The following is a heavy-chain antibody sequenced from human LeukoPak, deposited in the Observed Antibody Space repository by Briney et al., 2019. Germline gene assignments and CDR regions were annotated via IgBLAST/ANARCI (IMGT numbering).Heavy chain of an antibody. CDR3: ARSPNCGGDCYSFWGFDP. CDR2: ISAYNGNT. Sequence: ASVKVSCKASGYTFTSYGISWVRQAPGQGLEWMGWISAYNGNTNYAQKLQGRVTMTTDTSTSTAYMELRSLRSDDTAVYYCARSPNCGGDCYSFWGFDPWGQGTLVTVSS. D-gene: IGHD2-21*02. J-gene: IGHJ5*02. CDR1: GYTFTSYG. V-gene: IGHV1-18*01.